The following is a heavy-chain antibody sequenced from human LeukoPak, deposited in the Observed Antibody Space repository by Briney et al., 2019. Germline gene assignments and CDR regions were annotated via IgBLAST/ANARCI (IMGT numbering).Heavy chain of an antibody. J-gene: IGHJ4*02. CDR3: ARSRGAGPGAYFDY. CDR1: GFSFADEY. CDR2: ISNTGSYT. D-gene: IGHD6-19*01. V-gene: IGHV3-11*03. Sequence: PGGSLRLSCAVSGFSFADEYMSWIRQAPGQGLEWVSSISNTGSYTNYADSVEGRFTISRDNTENSLYLQMNSLRAEDTAVYYCARSRGAGPGAYFDYWGQGTLVTVTS.